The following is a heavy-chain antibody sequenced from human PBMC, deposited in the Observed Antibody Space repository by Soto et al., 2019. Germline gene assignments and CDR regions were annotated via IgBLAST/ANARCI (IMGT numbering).Heavy chain of an antibody. CDR1: GFTFSSYS. CDR3: ARDRRCSGGSCFDY. CDR2: ISSSSSYI. J-gene: IGHJ4*02. D-gene: IGHD2-15*01. V-gene: IGHV3-21*01. Sequence: EVQLVESGGGLVKPGGSLRLSCAASGFTFSSYSMNWVRQAPGKGLEWVSSISSSSSYIYYADSVKGRFTISRDNAKNSLYRQMNSLRAEDTAVYYCARDRRCSGGSCFDYWGQGTLVPVPS.